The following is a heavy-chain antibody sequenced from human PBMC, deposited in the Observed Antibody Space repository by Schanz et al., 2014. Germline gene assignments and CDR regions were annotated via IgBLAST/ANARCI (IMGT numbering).Heavy chain of an antibody. CDR2: IRSSSTPI. CDR1: GFTFSDYS. V-gene: IGHV3-48*01. Sequence: EVQLVESGGGWVQPGGSLRLSCAASGFTFSDYSMNWVRQAPGKGPEWVSYIRSSSTPIYYADSVKGRFTISRDNSKSTLFLQMNSLRAEDTAVYYCAKTLFPGGTQTFGNWGRGTLVTVSS. D-gene: IGHD2-8*02. CDR3: AKTLFPGGTQTFGN. J-gene: IGHJ4*02.